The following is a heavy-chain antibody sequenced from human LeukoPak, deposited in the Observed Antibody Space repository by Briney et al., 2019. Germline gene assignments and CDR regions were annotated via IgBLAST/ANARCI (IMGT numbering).Heavy chain of an antibody. V-gene: IGHV4-34*01. D-gene: IGHD6-13*01. CDR1: GGSFSGYY. J-gene: IGHJ4*02. Sequence: PSETLSLTCAVYGGSFSGYYRSWIRQPPGKGLEWIGEINHSGSTNYNPSLKSRVTISVDTSKNQFSLKLSSVTAADTAVYCCARGPAAAVTFDYWGQGTLVTVSS. CDR2: INHSGST. CDR3: ARGPAAAVTFDY.